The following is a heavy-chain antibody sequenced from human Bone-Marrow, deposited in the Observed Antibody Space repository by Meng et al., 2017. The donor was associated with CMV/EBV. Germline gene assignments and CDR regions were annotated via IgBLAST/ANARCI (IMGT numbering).Heavy chain of an antibody. CDR3: ARFQWLVYYFDY. J-gene: IGHJ4*02. CDR1: GFTFSGYA. V-gene: IGHV3-30*04. D-gene: IGHD6-19*01. CDR2: ISYDGISK. Sequence: GGSLRLSCAASGFTFSGYAMHWVRQAPGKGLEWVAVISYDGISKYYADSVKGRFTISRDNSKNTLYLQMNSLRAEDTAIYYCARFQWLVYYFDYWGRGTLVTVSS.